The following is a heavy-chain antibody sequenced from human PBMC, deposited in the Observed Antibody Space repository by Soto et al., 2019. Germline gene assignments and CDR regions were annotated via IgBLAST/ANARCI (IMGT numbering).Heavy chain of an antibody. V-gene: IGHV3-48*02. Sequence: EVQLVESGGGLVQPGGSLRLSGVASGFTFSTDSMNWVRQAPGKGLEWVAHISTSGATRYYADSVKGRFTISRDNAKTSLYLQMDSLRNEDTAVYYCARFFGSGFDYWGQGTLVTVSS. CDR1: GFTFSTDS. D-gene: IGHD6-19*01. J-gene: IGHJ4*02. CDR3: ARFFGSGFDY. CDR2: ISTSGATR.